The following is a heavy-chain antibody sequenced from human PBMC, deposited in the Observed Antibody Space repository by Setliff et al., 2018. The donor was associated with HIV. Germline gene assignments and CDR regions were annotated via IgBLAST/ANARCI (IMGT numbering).Heavy chain of an antibody. V-gene: IGHV1-3*01. CDR3: ARASIELEQPRDAREYYFDY. CDR1: GYTFTFYA. D-gene: IGHD5-18*01. J-gene: IGHJ4*02. CDR2: INAGNGNT. Sequence: ASVKVSCKASGYTFTFYAIHWVRQAPGQRLEWMGWINAGNGNTRYSQKFQGRVTVARDTSTSTAYMELSSLRSEDTAVYYCARASIELEQPRDAREYYFDYWGQGTLVTVSS.